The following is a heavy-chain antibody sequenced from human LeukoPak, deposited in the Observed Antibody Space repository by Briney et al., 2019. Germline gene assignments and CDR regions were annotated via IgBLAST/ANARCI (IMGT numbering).Heavy chain of an antibody. J-gene: IGHJ4*02. D-gene: IGHD3-10*01. CDR2: INHSGST. CDR1: GGSFSGYY. CDR3: ARGGYYGSGSYLDFDY. V-gene: IGHV4-34*01. Sequence: SETLPLTCAVYGGSFSGYYWSWIRQPPGKGLEWIGEINHSGSTNYNPSLKSRVTISVDTSKNQFSLKLSSVTAADTAMYYCARGGYYGSGSYLDFDYWGQGTLVTVSS.